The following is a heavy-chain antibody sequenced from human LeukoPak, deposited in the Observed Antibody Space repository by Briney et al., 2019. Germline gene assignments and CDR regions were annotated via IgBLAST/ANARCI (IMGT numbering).Heavy chain of an antibody. J-gene: IGHJ4*02. CDR3: ARNYYDSSGYQEATFNY. Sequence: GTSLRLSCAASGFTFSNYGMHWVRQAPGKGLEWVAGIWYDGNYKYYADSVKGRFTISRDNSKNTPFLQMDSLRAEDTAVYYCARNYYDSSGYQEATFNYWGQGTLVTVSS. CDR2: IWYDGNYK. CDR1: GFTFSNYG. V-gene: IGHV3-33*01. D-gene: IGHD3-22*01.